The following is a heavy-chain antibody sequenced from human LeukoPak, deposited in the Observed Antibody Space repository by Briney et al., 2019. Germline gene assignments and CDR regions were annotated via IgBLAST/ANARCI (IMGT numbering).Heavy chain of an antibody. CDR3: AKDLRITMVRGFDY. CDR2: ISGSGGST. J-gene: IGHJ4*02. V-gene: IGHV3-23*01. Sequence: QAGGSLRLSCAASGFTFSSYAMSWVRQAPGKGLEWVSAISGSGGSTYYADSVKGRFTISRDNSKNTLYLQMNSLRAEDTAVYYCAKDLRITMVRGFDYWGQGTLVTVSS. D-gene: IGHD3-10*01. CDR1: GFTFSSYA.